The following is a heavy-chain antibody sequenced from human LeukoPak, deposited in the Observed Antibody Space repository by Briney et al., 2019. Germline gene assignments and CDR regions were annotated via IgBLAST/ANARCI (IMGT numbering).Heavy chain of an antibody. D-gene: IGHD5-12*01. V-gene: IGHV4-39*07. CDR1: GGSISSSSYY. Sequence: SETLSLTCTVSGGSISSSSYYWGWIRQPPGKGLEWIGSIYYSGSTYYNPSLKSRVTISVDTSKNQFSLKLSSVTAADTAVYYCARVDGYSGYDYGMDVWGQGTTVTVSS. J-gene: IGHJ6*02. CDR2: IYYSGST. CDR3: ARVDGYSGYDYGMDV.